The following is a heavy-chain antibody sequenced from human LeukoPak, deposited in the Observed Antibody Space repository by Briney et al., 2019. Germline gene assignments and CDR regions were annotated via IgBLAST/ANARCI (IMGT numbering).Heavy chain of an antibody. D-gene: IGHD2-15*01. V-gene: IGHV1-18*01. CDR1: GCTFTSYG. J-gene: IGHJ4*02. Sequence: GASVKVSCKASGCTFTSYGISWVRQAPGQGLEWMGWISAYNGNTNYAQKLQGRVTMTTDTSTSTAYMKLRSLRSDDTAVYYCARGPYCSGGTCDSQYFDYWGQGTLVTVSS. CDR2: ISAYNGNT. CDR3: ARGPYCSGGTCDSQYFDY.